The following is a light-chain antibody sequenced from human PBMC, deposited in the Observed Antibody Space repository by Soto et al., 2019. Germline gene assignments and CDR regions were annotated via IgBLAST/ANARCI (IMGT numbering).Light chain of an antibody. J-gene: IGLJ3*02. CDR2: EVT. Sequence: QSALTQPPSASGSPGQSVTISCTGTSSDVGAYNYVSWYQQHAGKAPKLVIYEVTKRPSGVPDRFSGSKSANTASLTVSGLYDEDEADYYRSSFASSNTWVFGGGTKLTVL. CDR1: SSDVGAYNY. CDR3: SSFASSNTWV. V-gene: IGLV2-8*01.